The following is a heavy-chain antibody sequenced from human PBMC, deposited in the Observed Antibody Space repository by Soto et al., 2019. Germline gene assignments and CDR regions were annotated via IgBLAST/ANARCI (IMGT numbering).Heavy chain of an antibody. Sequence: QVQLVQSGAEVKKPGSSVKVSCNASGGTFGNYAVSWVRQAPGQGLEWMGKIMPVFGTGNYAQKFQDRVKITVDKFTNTAYMELSSLRSGDTAVYYCARVSVPGIYGEDVWGKGTTVSVSS. CDR3: ARVSVPGIYGEDV. CDR2: IMPVFGTG. CDR1: GGTFGNYA. J-gene: IGHJ6*04. D-gene: IGHD2-2*01. V-gene: IGHV1-69*06.